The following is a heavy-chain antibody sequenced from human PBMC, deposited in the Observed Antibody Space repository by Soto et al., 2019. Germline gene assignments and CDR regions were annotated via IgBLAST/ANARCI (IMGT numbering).Heavy chain of an antibody. J-gene: IGHJ6*02. V-gene: IGHV4-39*01. CDR3: ARLYDYSNYGAYYYGMDV. CDR1: GGSISSSSYY. Sequence: KASETLSLTCTVSGGSISSSSYYWGWIRQPPGKGLEWIGSIYYSGSTYYNPSLKSRVTISVDTSKNQFPLKLSSVTAADTAVYYCARLYDYSNYGAYYYGMDVWGQGTTVTVSS. D-gene: IGHD4-4*01. CDR2: IYYSGST.